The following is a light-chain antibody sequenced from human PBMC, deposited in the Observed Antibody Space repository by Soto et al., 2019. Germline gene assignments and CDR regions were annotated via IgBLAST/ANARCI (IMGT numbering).Light chain of an antibody. CDR3: QSYDSSLIVSKV. CDR1: SSNLGAGYD. V-gene: IGLV1-40*01. CDR2: ANS. Sequence: QSALTQPPSVSGAPGQRVTISCSGSSSNLGAGYDVQWYQQFPGTAPKLLIYANSARPSGVPDRFSGSKSGTSASLAITGLQAKDEADYYCQSYDSSLIVSKVFGTGTKV. J-gene: IGLJ1*01.